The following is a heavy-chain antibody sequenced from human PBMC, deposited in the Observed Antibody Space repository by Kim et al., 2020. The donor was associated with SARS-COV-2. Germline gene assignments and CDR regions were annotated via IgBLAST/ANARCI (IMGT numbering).Heavy chain of an antibody. J-gene: IGHJ4*02. CDR1: GFSFSEWW. CDR2: IDNDGTTT. V-gene: IGHV3-74*01. CDR3: TREPF. Sequence: GGSLRLSCAASGFSFSEWWMDWVRQAPGKGPEWVARIDNDGTTTLYADSVKGRFTISRDNSKNTLYLQMTGLRADDTGVYYCTREPFWGQGTLVTVSS.